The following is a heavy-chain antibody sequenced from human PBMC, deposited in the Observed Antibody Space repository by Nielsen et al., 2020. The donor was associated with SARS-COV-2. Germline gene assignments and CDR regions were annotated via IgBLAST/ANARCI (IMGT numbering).Heavy chain of an antibody. J-gene: IGHJ3*02. Sequence: SETLSLTCTVSGGSISSSSYYWGWIRQPPGKGLEWIGSIYYSGSTNYNPSLKSRVTISVDTSKNQFSLKLSSVTAADTAVYYCSLRYFDWLVPFDIWGQGTMVTVSS. CDR1: GGSISSSSYY. V-gene: IGHV4-39*07. CDR2: IYYSGST. D-gene: IGHD3-9*01. CDR3: SLRYFDWLVPFDI.